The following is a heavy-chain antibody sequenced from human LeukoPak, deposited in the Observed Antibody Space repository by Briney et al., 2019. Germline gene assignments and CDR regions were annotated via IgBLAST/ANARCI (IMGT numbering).Heavy chain of an antibody. D-gene: IGHD4-23*01. CDR1: GGSISSYY. J-gene: IGHJ4*02. CDR3: ARDSGGNSGVDY. V-gene: IGHV4-59*01. CDR2: IYYSGST. Sequence: SETLSLTCTVSGGSISSYYWSWIRQPPGKGLEWIGYIYYSGSTNYNPSLKSRVTISVDTSKNQFSPKLSSVTAADTAVYYCARDSGGNSGVDYWGQGTLVTVSS.